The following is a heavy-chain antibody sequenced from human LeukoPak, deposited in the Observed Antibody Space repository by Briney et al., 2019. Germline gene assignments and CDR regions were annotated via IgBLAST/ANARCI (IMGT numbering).Heavy chain of an antibody. CDR2: MNPKSGNT. CDR1: GYTFTNDD. CDR3: ARVHRRCSSTSCYRAAWFDP. V-gene: IGHV1-8*03. J-gene: IGHJ5*02. Sequence: ASVKVSCKASGYTFTNDDINWVRQAPGQGLEWMGWMNPKSGNTGYAQKFQGRVTITRNTSISTAYRELNSLRSEDTAVYFCARVHRRCSSTSCYRAAWFDPWGQGTLVTVSS. D-gene: IGHD2-2*02.